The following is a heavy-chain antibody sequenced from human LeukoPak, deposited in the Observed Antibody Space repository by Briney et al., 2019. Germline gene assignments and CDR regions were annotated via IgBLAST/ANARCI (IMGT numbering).Heavy chain of an antibody. V-gene: IGHV4-61*03. D-gene: IGHD1-7*01. CDR2: IHYSGIT. J-gene: IGHJ4*02. CDR3: ARMKLSVNYNFDY. Sequence: SQTLSLTCTVSGGSISSGGYYWSWIRLPPXXXXXXIGYIHYSGITKYSASLKSRLTLSVDASKNHLSLKLTSVTAADTAVYYCARMKLSVNYNFDYWGQGTLVTVSS. CDR1: GGSISSGGYY.